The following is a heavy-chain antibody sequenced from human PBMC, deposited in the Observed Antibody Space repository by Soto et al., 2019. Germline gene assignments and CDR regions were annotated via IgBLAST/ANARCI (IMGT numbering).Heavy chain of an antibody. Sequence: PGGSLRLSCAASGFRFSDYSMNWVRQAPGRGLEWVAVISYDGSNKYYADSVKGRFTISRDNSKNTLYLQMNSLRAEDTAVYYCAKVRQQLVRYYYYGMDVWGQGTTVTVSS. CDR1: GFRFSDYS. CDR2: ISYDGSNK. CDR3: AKVRQQLVRYYYYGMDV. V-gene: IGHV3-30*18. J-gene: IGHJ6*02. D-gene: IGHD6-13*01.